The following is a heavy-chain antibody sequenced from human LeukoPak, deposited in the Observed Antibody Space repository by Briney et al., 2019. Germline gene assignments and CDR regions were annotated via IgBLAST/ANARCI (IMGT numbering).Heavy chain of an antibody. CDR2: ISSSSIYI. D-gene: IGHD6-13*01. Sequence: GGSLRLSCAASGFTFSSYSMNWVRQAPGKGLEWVSSISSSSIYIYYADSVKGRFTISRDDAKNSLYLQMNSLTAEDTAVYYCARDSVYSSAWSDYHHYGMDVCGQGTTVTVSS. J-gene: IGHJ6*02. V-gene: IGHV3-21*01. CDR1: GFTFSSYS. CDR3: ARDSVYSSAWSDYHHYGMDV.